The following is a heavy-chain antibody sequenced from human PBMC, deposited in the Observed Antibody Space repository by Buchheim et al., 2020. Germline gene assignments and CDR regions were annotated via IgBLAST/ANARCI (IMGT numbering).Heavy chain of an antibody. J-gene: IGHJ4*02. CDR1: GGSFSGYY. V-gene: IGHV4-34*01. Sequence: QVQLQPWGAGLLKPSETLSLTCPVYGGSFSGYYWSWIRQPPGKGLEWIGEIYHSGSTNYNPSLKSRVTISVDKSKNQFSLKLSSVTAADTAVYYCARNEQQLVPWGQGTL. CDR3: ARNEQQLVP. D-gene: IGHD6-13*01. CDR2: IYHSGST.